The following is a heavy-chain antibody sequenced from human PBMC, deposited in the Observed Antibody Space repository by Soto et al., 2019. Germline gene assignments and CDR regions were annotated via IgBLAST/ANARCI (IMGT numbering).Heavy chain of an antibody. D-gene: IGHD4-17*01. CDR2: TYYRSTWGN. CDR3: ARQIRHYGDYADY. J-gene: IGHJ4*02. V-gene: IGHV6-1*01. CDR1: GDTVSSSSAA. Sequence: SQTLSLTCAISGDTVSSSSAAWTWIRQSPSRGLEWLGRTYYRSTWGNDYAISVKSRITINPDTSNNQFSLHLNSVTPEDTAVYYCARQIRHYGDYADYWGQGTLVTVSS.